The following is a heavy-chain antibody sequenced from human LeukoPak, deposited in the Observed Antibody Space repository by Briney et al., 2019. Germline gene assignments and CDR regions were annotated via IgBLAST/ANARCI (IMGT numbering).Heavy chain of an antibody. CDR1: GFTFSSYA. D-gene: IGHD3-3*01. Sequence: GGSLRLSCAASGFTFSSYAMHWVRQAPGKGLEYVSAISSNGDNTYYANSVKGRFTISRDNSRNTLYLQMASLRGEDTAVYYCARTYDFWSGSQYYFDSWGQGTLVTVSS. J-gene: IGHJ4*02. V-gene: IGHV3-64*01. CDR3: ARTYDFWSGSQYYFDS. CDR2: ISSNGDNT.